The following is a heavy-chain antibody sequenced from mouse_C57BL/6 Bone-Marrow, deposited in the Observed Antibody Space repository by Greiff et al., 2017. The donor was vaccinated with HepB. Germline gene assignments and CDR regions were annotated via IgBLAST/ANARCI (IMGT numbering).Heavy chain of an antibody. CDR1: YTFTDYYM. CDR2: YPGSGNTY. J-gene: IGHJ2*01. V-gene: IGHV1-83*01. Sequence: VQLKQSGPELVKPGASVKMSCKASGYTFTDYYMHWVKQKPGKGLEWIGEIYPGSGNTYYNEKFKGKATLTADTSSSTAYMQLSSLTSEDSAVYFCARRGKTAQATPYYFDYWGQGTTLTVSS. D-gene: IGHD3-2*02. CDR3: RRGKTAQATPYYFDY.